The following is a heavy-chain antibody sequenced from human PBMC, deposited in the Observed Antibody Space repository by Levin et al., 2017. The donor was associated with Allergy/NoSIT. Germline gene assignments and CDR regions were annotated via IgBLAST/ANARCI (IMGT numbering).Heavy chain of an antibody. D-gene: IGHD6-13*01. CDR2: IYTSGST. CDR1: GGSISSGSYY. V-gene: IGHV4-61*02. CDR3: ARAAAKMGGVAY. Sequence: SETLSLTCTVSGGSISSGSYYWSWIRQPAGKGLEWIGRIYTSGSTNYNPSLKSRVTISVDTSKNQFSLKLSSVTAADTAVYYCARAAAKMGGVAYWGQGTLVTVSS. J-gene: IGHJ4*02.